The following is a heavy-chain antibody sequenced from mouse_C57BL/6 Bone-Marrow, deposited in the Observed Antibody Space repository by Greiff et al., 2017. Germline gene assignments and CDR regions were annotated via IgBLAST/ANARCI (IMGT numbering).Heavy chain of an antibody. CDR2: IDPSDSYT. Sequence: QVQLQQPGAELVMPGASVKLSCKASGYTFTSYWMLWVKQRPGQGLEWIGEIDPSDSYTNYNQKVKGKSTLTVDKSSSTAYMQLSSLTSEDSAVYYCAKPRDYYGYAMDYWGQGTSVTVSS. CDR1: GYTFTSYW. CDR3: AKPRDYYGYAMDY. J-gene: IGHJ4*01. V-gene: IGHV1-69*01. D-gene: IGHD1-1*01.